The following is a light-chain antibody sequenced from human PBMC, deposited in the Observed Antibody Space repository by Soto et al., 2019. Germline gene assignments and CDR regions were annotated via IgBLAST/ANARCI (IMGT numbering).Light chain of an antibody. CDR3: QQYNKFSPT. CDR2: DGA. CDR1: QSIGSW. J-gene: IGKJ1*01. V-gene: IGKV1-5*01. Sequence: DIQMTQSPSSLSASVGDRVTITCRASQSIGSWLAWYQHKPGRAPKLLIFDGARLESGVPSRFSGSGSRTEFTFTISSLQPEDFATYYCQQYNKFSPTFGQGTKVDIK.